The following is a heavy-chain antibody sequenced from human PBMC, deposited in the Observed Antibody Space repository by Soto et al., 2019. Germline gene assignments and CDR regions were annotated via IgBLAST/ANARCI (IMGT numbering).Heavy chain of an antibody. CDR2: ISGSGGST. D-gene: IGHD6-19*01. CDR1: GFTFSSCA. V-gene: IGHV3-23*01. CDR3: AKEEAVAVLGNRPHDAFDI. Sequence: EVQLLESGGGLVQPGGSLRLSCAASGFTFSSCAMSWVRQAPGKGLEWVSAISGSGGSTYYADYVKGLFTIPRDTPKNTLYQQMNSLRAEDTVVYYCAKEEAVAVLGNRPHDAFDIWGQGTMVTVSS. J-gene: IGHJ3*02.